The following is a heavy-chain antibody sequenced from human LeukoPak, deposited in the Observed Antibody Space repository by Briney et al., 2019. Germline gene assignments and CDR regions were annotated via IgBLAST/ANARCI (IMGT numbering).Heavy chain of an antibody. CDR3: ARHLTAASYYFDY. V-gene: IGHV3-66*04. CDR2: IYSGGST. D-gene: IGHD3-9*01. J-gene: IGHJ4*02. Sequence: GGSLRLSCAVSGFTFSDYYMSWIRQAPGKGLEWVSVIYSGGSTYYADSVKGRFTISRDNSKNTLYLQMNSLRAEDTAVYYCARHLTAASYYFDYWGQGTLVTVSS. CDR1: GFTFSDYY.